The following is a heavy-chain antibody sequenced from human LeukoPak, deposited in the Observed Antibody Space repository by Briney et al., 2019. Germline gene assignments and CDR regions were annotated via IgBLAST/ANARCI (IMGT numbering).Heavy chain of an antibody. CDR3: ARDGQDYYDSSGYLHY. CDR1: GFTFSSYI. CDR2: ISSSSSYI. V-gene: IGHV3-21*01. Sequence: GSLRLSCAASGFTFSSYIMNWVRQAPGKGLEWVSSISSSSSYIYYADSVKGRFTISRDNARNSLYLQVNSLRAEDTAVYYCARDGQDYYDSSGYLHYWGQGTLVTVSS. J-gene: IGHJ4*02. D-gene: IGHD3-22*01.